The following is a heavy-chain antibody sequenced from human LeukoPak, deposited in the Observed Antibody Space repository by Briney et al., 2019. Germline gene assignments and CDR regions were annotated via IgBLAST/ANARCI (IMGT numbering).Heavy chain of an antibody. CDR2: FDPEDGET. V-gene: IGHV1-24*01. D-gene: IGHD2-15*01. CDR1: GYTLTELS. J-gene: IGHJ4*02. Sequence: ASVKVPCKVSGYTLTELSMHWVRQAPGKGLEWMGGFDPEDGETIYAQKFQGRVTMTEDTSTDTAYMELSSLRSEDTAVYYCATAHCSGGSCFLFDYWGQGTLVTVSS. CDR3: ATAHCSGGSCFLFDY.